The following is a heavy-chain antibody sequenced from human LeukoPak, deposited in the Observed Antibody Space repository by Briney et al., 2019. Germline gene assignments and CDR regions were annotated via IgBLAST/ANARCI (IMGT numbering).Heavy chain of an antibody. CDR3: AKDNSAYLTPFDH. CDR2: ISGSGGST. D-gene: IGHD3-22*01. CDR1: GFTFSSYA. Sequence: PGGSLRLSCAASGFTFSSYAMSWVRQAPGKGLEWASAISGSGGSTYYADSVKGRFTISRDNSRNTLYLQMNSLRAEDTALYYCAKDNSAYLTPFDHWGQGNLVTVSS. V-gene: IGHV3-23*01. J-gene: IGHJ4*02.